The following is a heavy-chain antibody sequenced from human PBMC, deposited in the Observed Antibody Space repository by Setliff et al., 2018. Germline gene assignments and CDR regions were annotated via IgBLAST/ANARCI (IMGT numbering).Heavy chain of an antibody. Sequence: GGSLRLSCAASGFTFSSFWMSWVRQSPGKGLEWVANINQDGSGKYYVDSVKGRFTISRDNAKNSLSLQMNGLRAEDTSVYYCASPRRDDLDSPFDAFDIWGRGTMVTVS. CDR3: ASPRRDDLDSPFDAFDI. CDR1: GFTFSSFW. CDR2: INQDGSGK. V-gene: IGHV3-7*01. J-gene: IGHJ3*02. D-gene: IGHD3-3*01.